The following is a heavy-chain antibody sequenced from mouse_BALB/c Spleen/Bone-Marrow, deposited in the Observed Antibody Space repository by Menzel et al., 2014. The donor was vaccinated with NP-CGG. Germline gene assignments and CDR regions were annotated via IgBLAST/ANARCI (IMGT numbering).Heavy chain of an antibody. D-gene: IGHD1-1*01. CDR1: GIDLSSHA. CDR2: ITTADTI. Sequence: LEESGGRLVTPGGSLTLTFTXSGIDLSSHAMGWVRQAPGKGLEWIGAITTADTIYYANRAKGRFTISKTSTTVDLKMTSLTTEDTATYFCARCSSDWDIYYFNLWGQGTLVTVSS. J-gene: IGHJ2*01. CDR3: ARCSSDWDIYYFNL. V-gene: IGHV5-6-5*01.